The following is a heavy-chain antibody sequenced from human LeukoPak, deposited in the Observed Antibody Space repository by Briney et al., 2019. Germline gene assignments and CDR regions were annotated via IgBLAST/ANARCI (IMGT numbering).Heavy chain of an antibody. J-gene: IGHJ4*02. D-gene: IGHD5/OR15-5a*01. CDR2: ISGSGGST. CDR3: AKRDHQSKYFDY. V-gene: IGHV3-23*01. Sequence: PGGSLRLSXAASGFTFSSYAMSWVRQAPGKGLEWVSAISGSGGSTYYADSVKGRFTISRDNSKNTLYLQMNSLRAEDTAVYYCAKRDHQSKYFDYWGPGTLVTVSS. CDR1: GFTFSSYA.